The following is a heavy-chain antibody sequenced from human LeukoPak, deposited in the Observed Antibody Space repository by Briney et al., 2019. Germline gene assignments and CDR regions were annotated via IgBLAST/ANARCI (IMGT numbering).Heavy chain of an antibody. CDR3: ARDQHIMITFGGVIVRHPFDY. D-gene: IGHD3-16*02. CDR1: GFTFSSYG. V-gene: IGHV3-33*01. Sequence: PGGSLRLSCAASGFTFSSYGMHWVRQAPGKGLEWVAVIWYDGSNKYYAVSVKGRFTISRDNSKNTLYLQMNSLRAEDTAVYYCARDQHIMITFGGVIVRHPFDYWGQGTLVTVSS. CDR2: IWYDGSNK. J-gene: IGHJ4*02.